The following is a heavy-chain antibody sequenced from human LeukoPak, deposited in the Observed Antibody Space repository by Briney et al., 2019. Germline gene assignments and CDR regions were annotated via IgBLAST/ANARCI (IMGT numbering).Heavy chain of an antibody. CDR3: SGRDSSRSPRAY. D-gene: IGHD2-2*01. CDR1: GLTFIDFW. Sequence: PGGSLRLSCVPSGLTFIDFWMNWVRQAPGRGLEWVANIKPDGSEKYYVDSVKGRFAISRDNAKNEVYLEMNSLRAEDTGVYYCSGRDSSRSPRAYWGQGTLVSVSS. V-gene: IGHV3-7*01. CDR2: IKPDGSEK. J-gene: IGHJ4*02.